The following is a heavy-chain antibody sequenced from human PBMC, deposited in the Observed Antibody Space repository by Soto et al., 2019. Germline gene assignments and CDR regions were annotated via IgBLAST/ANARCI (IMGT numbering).Heavy chain of an antibody. Sequence: RRLSCVASGFTFSSYAMHWVRQAPGKGLEWVAVISYDGSNKYYADSVKGRFTISRDNSKNTLYLQMNSLRAEDTAVYYCARGAVDRYYYYYGMDVWGQGTTVTVSS. V-gene: IGHV3-30-3*01. CDR1: GFTFSSYA. CDR3: ARGAVDRYYYYYGMDV. D-gene: IGHD6-19*01. CDR2: ISYDGSNK. J-gene: IGHJ6*02.